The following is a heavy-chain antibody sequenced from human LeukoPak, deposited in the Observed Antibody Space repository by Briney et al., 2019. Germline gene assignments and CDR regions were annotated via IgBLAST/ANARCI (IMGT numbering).Heavy chain of an antibody. Sequence: GGSLRLSCAASGFTFSSYAMHWVRQAPGKGLEWVAVISYDGSNKYYADSVKGRFTISRDNSKNTLYLQMNSLRAEDTAVYYCARDSLGSGWIGGEGYYYYYYGMDVWGQGTTVTVSS. CDR3: ARDSLGSGWIGGEGYYYYYYGMDV. CDR2: ISYDGSNK. J-gene: IGHJ6*02. D-gene: IGHD6-19*01. CDR1: GFTFSSYA. V-gene: IGHV3-30*04.